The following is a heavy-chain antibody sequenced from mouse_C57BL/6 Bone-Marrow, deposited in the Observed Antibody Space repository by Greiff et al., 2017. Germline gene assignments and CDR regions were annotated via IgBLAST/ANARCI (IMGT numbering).Heavy chain of an antibody. Sequence: QVQLQQSGAELAKPGASVKLSCKASGYPFTSYWMHWVTQRPGQGLEWIGYIIHSSGYTKYNQKFKDKATLHADKSSSTALMQLSSLTYGDSAVYYCARRYGYSWYFDVWGTGTTVTVSS. CDR1: GYPFTSYW. CDR2: IIHSSGYT. J-gene: IGHJ1*03. CDR3: ARRYGYSWYFDV. V-gene: IGHV1-7*01. D-gene: IGHD2-2*01.